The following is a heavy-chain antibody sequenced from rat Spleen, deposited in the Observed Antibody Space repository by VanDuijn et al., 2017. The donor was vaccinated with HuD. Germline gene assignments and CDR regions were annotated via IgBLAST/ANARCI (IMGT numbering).Heavy chain of an antibody. CDR2: ITPGGGNT. CDR3: ARGDLGDGSYWLDY. J-gene: IGHJ2*01. CDR1: RFTFSNYY. D-gene: IGHD1-12*02. V-gene: IGHV5-25*01. Sequence: EVQLVESGGGLVQPGRSMKLSCAALRFTFSNYYMAWVRQAPTKGLEWVASITPGGGNTYYRDSVKGRFTISRDNAKSTLYLQMDSLRSEDTATYYCARGDLGDGSYWLDYWGQGVMVTVSS.